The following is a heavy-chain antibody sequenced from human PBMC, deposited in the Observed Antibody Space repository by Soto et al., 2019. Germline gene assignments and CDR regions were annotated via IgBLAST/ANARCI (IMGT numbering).Heavy chain of an antibody. CDR2: INAGNGNT. CDR1: GYTFTSYA. CDR3: ARVPSIAVAGTGWFDP. J-gene: IGHJ5*02. V-gene: IGHV1-3*01. D-gene: IGHD6-19*01. Sequence: QVQLVQSGAEVKKPGASVKVSCKASGYTFTSYAMHWVRQAPGQRLEWMGWINAGNGNTKYSQKFQGRVTITRDTSASTAYMELSSLRSEDTAVYYCARVPSIAVAGTGWFDPWGQGTLVTVSS.